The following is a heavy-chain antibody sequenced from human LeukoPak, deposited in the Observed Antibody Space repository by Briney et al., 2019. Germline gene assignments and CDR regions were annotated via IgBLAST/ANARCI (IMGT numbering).Heavy chain of an antibody. Sequence: GGSLRLSCTASGFTFSSYWMSWVRQAPGKGLEWVANIKQDESEKYYVDSVKGRFTISRDNAKNSLYLQMNGLRAEDTAVYYCASNYYDYVWEVLRYFDYWGQGALVTVSS. J-gene: IGHJ4*02. CDR3: ASNYYDYVWEVLRYFDY. CDR1: GFTFSSYW. V-gene: IGHV3-7*03. CDR2: IKQDESEK. D-gene: IGHD3-16*01.